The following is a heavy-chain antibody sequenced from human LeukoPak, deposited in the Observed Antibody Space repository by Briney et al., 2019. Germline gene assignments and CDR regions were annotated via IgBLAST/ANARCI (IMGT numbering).Heavy chain of an antibody. CDR2: ISAYNGNT. V-gene: IGHV1-18*01. J-gene: IGHJ6*02. Sequence: ASVKVSCKASGYTFTSYGICWVRQAPGQGLEWMGWISAYNGNTNYAQKLQGRVTMTTDTSTSTAYMELRSLRSDDTAVYYCARDRPGGYGLRMNYYYYYGMDVRGQGTTVTVSS. CDR1: GYTFTSYG. CDR3: ARDRPGGYGLRMNYYYYYGMDV. D-gene: IGHD2-15*01.